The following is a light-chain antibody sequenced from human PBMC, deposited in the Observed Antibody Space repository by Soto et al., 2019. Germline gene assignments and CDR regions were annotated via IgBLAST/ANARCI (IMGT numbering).Light chain of an antibody. CDR2: LGS. V-gene: IGKV2-28*01. Sequence: DIVMTQSPLSLPVTPGEPASISCRSSQSLLHSNGYNYLDWYVQKTGQSPQLLIYLGSNRASGVPDRFSGSGSGTDFTLKISRVEAEDVGVYYCMQALQTPYTFGQGTKLEIK. CDR1: QSLLHSNGYNY. J-gene: IGKJ2*01. CDR3: MQALQTPYT.